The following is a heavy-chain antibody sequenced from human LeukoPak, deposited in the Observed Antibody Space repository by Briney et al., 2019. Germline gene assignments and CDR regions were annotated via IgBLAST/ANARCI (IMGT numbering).Heavy chain of an antibody. V-gene: IGHV4-38-2*02. CDR2: IYHSGRI. CDR1: AYSISSGYY. Sequence: SETLSLTCTVSAYSISSGYYWGWIRQPPGKGLEWIGSIYHSGRIYYNPSLKSRVTISVDTSKNQFSLKLSSVTAADTAVYYCARVGGLSSWPDYWGQGTLVTVSS. D-gene: IGHD6-13*01. CDR3: ARVGGLSSWPDY. J-gene: IGHJ4*02.